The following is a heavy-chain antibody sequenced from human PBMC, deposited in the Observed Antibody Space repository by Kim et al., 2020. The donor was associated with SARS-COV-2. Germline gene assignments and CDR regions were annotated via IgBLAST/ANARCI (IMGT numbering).Heavy chain of an antibody. CDR2: IRRKTYGGTT. V-gene: IGHV3-49*04. Sequence: GGSLRLSCTASGFTFGDFAMSWVRQAPGKGLEWVGFIRRKTYGGTTEFAASVKGRFSISRDDSKSIAYLQMNSLKTEDTAVYYCTRDRSYYASGSYYDVSPSYSYYHMAVWGKGTTVTVS. J-gene: IGHJ6*03. D-gene: IGHD3-10*01. CDR1: GFTFGDFA. CDR3: TRDRSYYASGSYYDVSPSYSYYHMAV.